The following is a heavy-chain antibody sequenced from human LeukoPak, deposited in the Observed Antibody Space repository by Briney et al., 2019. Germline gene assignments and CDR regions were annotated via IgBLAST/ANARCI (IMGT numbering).Heavy chain of an antibody. J-gene: IGHJ4*02. V-gene: IGHV3-7*01. CDR1: GFTFSSYW. D-gene: IGHD5-18*01. CDR3: ASNLGYSYGLRLY. Sequence: HPWGSLRLSCAASGFTFSSYWMSWVRQAPGKGLEWVANIKQDGSEKYYVDSVKGRFTISRDNAKNSLYLQMNSLRAEDTAVYYCASNLGYSYGLRLYWGQGTLVTVSS. CDR2: IKQDGSEK.